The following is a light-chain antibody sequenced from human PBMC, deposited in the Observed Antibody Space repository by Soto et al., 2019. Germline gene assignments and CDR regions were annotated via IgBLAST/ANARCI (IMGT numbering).Light chain of an antibody. CDR1: GSDISAYNY. J-gene: IGLJ1*01. Sequence: QSALTQPASVSGSPGQSITISCTGTGSDISAYNYVSWYQQHPVKAPKHMIYEVGDRPSGLSSRFSGSKSGNTASLTISRLQPEDEADYYCSSYTSNNLYVFGTGTKATVL. V-gene: IGLV2-14*01. CDR3: SSYTSNNLYV. CDR2: EVG.